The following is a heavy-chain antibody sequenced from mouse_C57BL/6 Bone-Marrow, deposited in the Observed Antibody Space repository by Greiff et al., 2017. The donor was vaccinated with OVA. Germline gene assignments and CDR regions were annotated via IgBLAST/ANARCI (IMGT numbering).Heavy chain of an antibody. V-gene: IGHV1-63*01. D-gene: IGHD1-3*01. CDR1: GYTFTNYW. CDR3: ARSSPYYAMDY. Sequence: VQLQQSGAELVRPGTSVKMSCKASGYTFTNYWIGWAKQRPGHGLEWIGDIYPGGGYTNYNEKFKGKATLNADKSSSTAYMQFSSLTSEDSAIYYCARSSPYYAMDYWGQGTSVTVSS. J-gene: IGHJ4*01. CDR2: IYPGGGYT.